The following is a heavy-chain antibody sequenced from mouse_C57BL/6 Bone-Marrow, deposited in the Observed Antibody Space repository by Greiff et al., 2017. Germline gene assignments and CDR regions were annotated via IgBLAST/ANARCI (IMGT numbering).Heavy chain of an antibody. CDR2: IYPRSGNT. CDR3: ARRDAGLGWFAY. CDR1: GYTFTSYG. Sequence: QVQLQQSGAELARPGASVKLSCKASGYTFTSYGISWVKQRTGQGLEWIGEIYPRSGNTYYNEKFKGKATLTADKSSSTAYMELRSLTSEDSAVFFWARRDAGLGWFAYRGQGTLVTVSA. J-gene: IGHJ3*01. D-gene: IGHD4-1*01. V-gene: IGHV1-81*01.